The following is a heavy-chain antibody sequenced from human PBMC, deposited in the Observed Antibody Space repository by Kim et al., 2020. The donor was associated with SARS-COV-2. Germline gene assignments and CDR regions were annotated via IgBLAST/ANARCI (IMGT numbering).Heavy chain of an antibody. Sequence: GGSLRLSCAASGFTFSSYSMNWVRQAPGKGLEWVSSISSSSSYIYYADSVKGRFTISRDNAKNSLYLQMNSLRAEDTAVYYCASVWYQLPSDAFDIWGQGTMVTVSS. CDR3: ASVWYQLPSDAFDI. CDR2: ISSSSSYI. V-gene: IGHV3-21*01. D-gene: IGHD2-2*01. J-gene: IGHJ3*02. CDR1: GFTFSSYS.